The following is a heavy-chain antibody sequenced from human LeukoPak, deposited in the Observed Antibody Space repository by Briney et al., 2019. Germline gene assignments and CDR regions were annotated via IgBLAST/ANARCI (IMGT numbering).Heavy chain of an antibody. CDR1: GGSVSSGSYC. CDR2: IYYSGST. V-gene: IGHV4-61*01. J-gene: IGHJ3*02. Sequence: SETLSLTCTVSGGSVSSGSYCWSWIRQPPGKGLEWIGYIYYSGSTNYNPSLKSRVTISVDTSKNQFSLKLSSVTAADTAVYYCARDCSSTSCYTFGAFDIWGQGTMVTVSS. D-gene: IGHD2-2*02. CDR3: ARDCSSTSCYTFGAFDI.